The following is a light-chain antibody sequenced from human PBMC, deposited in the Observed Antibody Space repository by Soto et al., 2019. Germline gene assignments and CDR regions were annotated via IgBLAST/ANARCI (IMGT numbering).Light chain of an antibody. Sequence: EIVMTHSPATLSVSPGDRATLSCRASQTVRDNLARYQQKPGQAPRLLIYGASTRATGIPARFSGSGSGTEFTLTIDSLQSEDFALYFCQQSNNWPYTFGQGTKLEIK. V-gene: IGKV3-15*01. CDR2: GAS. J-gene: IGKJ2*01. CDR1: QTVRDN. CDR3: QQSNNWPYT.